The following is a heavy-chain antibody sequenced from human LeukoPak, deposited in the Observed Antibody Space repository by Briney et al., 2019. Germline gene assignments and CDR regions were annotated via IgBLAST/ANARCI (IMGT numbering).Heavy chain of an antibody. CDR1: GGSISSTSYY. Sequence: SETLSLTCNVSGGSISSTSYYWGWIRQPPGKGLEWIGTIYYSGSTYYNPSLKSRVTISVDTSKNQFSLKLSSVTAADTAVYYCARQDRLLISFGPWGQGTLVTVSS. CDR3: ARQDRLLISFGP. J-gene: IGHJ5*02. D-gene: IGHD6-25*01. CDR2: IYYSGST. V-gene: IGHV4-39*01.